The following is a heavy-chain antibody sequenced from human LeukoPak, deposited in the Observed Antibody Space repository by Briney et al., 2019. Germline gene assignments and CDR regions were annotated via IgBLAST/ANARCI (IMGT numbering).Heavy chain of an antibody. D-gene: IGHD1-26*01. CDR3: AKGVGATATYYYYYMDV. CDR1: GFTFSIYW. V-gene: IGHV3-74*01. CDR2: INSDGSST. J-gene: IGHJ6*03. Sequence: PGGSLRLSCAASGFTFSIYWMHWVRQAPGKGVVWVSRINSDGSSTSYADSVKGRFTISRDNAKNTLYLQMNSLRAEDTAVYYCAKGVGATATYYYYYMDVWGKGTTVTVSS.